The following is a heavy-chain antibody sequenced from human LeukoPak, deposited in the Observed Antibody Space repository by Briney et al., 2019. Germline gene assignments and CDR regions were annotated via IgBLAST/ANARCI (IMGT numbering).Heavy chain of an antibody. J-gene: IGHJ5*02. D-gene: IGHD5-18*01. CDR3: AGIPDTAMVT. Sequence: VASVKVSCKASGGTFSSYAISWVRQAPGQGLEWMGGIIPIFGTANYAQKFQGRVTITADESTSTAYMELSSLRSEDTAVYYCAGIPDTAMVTWGQGTLVTVSS. CDR1: GGTFSSYA. CDR2: IIPIFGTA. V-gene: IGHV1-69*13.